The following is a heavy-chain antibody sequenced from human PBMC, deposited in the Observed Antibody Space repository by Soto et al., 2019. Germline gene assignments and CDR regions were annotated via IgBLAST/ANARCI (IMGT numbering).Heavy chain of an antibody. V-gene: IGHV3-7*04. CDR2: ISQDGSEI. J-gene: IGHJ4*02. Sequence: SLRLSCSPSVFTFSGYAITWVLQSPGKVLEWVANISQDGSEINYVDSVKGRFTISRDNTKNSLYLQMNSLRAEDTAIYYCAREVVVSRGASYFGYWSPGTLVTVSS. D-gene: IGHD2-2*01. CDR1: VFTFSGYA. CDR3: AREVVVSRGASYFGY.